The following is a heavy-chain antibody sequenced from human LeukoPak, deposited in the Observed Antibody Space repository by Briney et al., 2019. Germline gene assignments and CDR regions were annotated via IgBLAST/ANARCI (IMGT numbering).Heavy chain of an antibody. CDR2: IYYSGST. CDR3: ASAIAAADVGAFDI. D-gene: IGHD6-13*01. Sequence: PSETLSLTCTVSGGSISSYYWSWIRQPPGKGLEWIGYIYYSGSTNYNPSLKSRVTISVDTSKNQFSLKLSSVTAADTAVYYCASAIAAADVGAFDIWGRGTMVTVSS. V-gene: IGHV4-59*08. J-gene: IGHJ3*02. CDR1: GGSISSYY.